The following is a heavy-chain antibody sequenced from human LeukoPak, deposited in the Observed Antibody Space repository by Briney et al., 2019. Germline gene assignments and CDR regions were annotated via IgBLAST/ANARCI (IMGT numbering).Heavy chain of an antibody. J-gene: IGHJ4*02. CDR1: GGSISSYY. Sequence: SETLSLTCTVSGGSISSYYWSWIRQPPGKGLEWIGYIYYSGSTNYNPSLKSRVTISVDTSKNQFSLKLSSVTAADTAVYYCARAAPCGGDCYTFDYWGQGTLVTVSS. D-gene: IGHD2-21*02. CDR2: IYYSGST. V-gene: IGHV4-59*01. CDR3: ARAAPCGGDCYTFDY.